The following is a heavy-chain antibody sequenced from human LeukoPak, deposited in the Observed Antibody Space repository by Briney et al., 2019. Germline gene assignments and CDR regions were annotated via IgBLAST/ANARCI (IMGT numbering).Heavy chain of an antibody. CDR3: AKDPIPYYYGSGSYFVN. CDR1: GFTFSSYG. J-gene: IGHJ4*02. V-gene: IGHV3-23*01. Sequence: HPGGSLRLSCAASGFTFSSYGMSWVRQAPGKGLEWVSGIGGRDGSTYYADSVKGRFTISRDNSKNTLYLQMNSLRAEDTAVYYCAKDPIPYYYGSGSYFVNWGQGTLVTVSS. D-gene: IGHD3-10*01. CDR2: IGGRDGST.